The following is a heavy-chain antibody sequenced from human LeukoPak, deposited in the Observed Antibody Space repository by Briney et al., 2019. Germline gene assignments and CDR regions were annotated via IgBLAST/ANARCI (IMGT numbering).Heavy chain of an antibody. CDR3: SRDRSQFHDLWSGQPHPAFDS. CDR2: TRGQTYRGTK. Sequence: GGSLRLSCTTSGFVFHDYTVIWFRQPPGKGLEWVGFTRGQTYRGTKEYAASVKGRFTISRDDSKSVAYLQMSSLTTEDTAVYFCSRDRSQFHDLWSGQPHPAFDSWGQGTLVTVSS. D-gene: IGHD3-3*01. CDR1: GFVFHDYT. J-gene: IGHJ4*02. V-gene: IGHV3-49*03.